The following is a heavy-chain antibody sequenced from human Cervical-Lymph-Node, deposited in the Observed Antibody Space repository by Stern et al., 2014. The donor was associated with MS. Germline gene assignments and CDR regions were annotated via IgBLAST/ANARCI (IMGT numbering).Heavy chain of an antibody. V-gene: IGHV1-69*06. CDR1: GGTFNNFA. CDR3: VRGLSGYDYWYFDL. D-gene: IGHD3-3*01. Sequence: VQLVQSGAEVKKPGSSVNVSCKASGGTFNNFAVSWVRQVPGQGYEWMGGIIPIFDSTNYAQKFRHRGTMTEDKSTNTVYMELSSMKSDDAAIYYCVRGLSGYDYWYFDLWGRGTLVTVSS. J-gene: IGHJ2*01. CDR2: IIPIFDST.